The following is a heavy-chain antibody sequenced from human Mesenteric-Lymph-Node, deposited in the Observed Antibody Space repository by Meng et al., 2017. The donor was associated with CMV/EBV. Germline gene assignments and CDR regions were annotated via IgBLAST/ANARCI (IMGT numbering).Heavy chain of an antibody. Sequence: GESLKISCAASGFTFSSYEMNWVRQAPGKGLEWVSYISSSGSTIYYADSVKGRFTISRDNAKNSLYLQMNSLRAEDTAVYYCARKRGSYYYYYGMDVWGQGTTVTVSS. CDR3: ARKRGSYYYYYGMDV. D-gene: IGHD1-26*01. CDR2: ISSSGSTI. V-gene: IGHV3-48*03. J-gene: IGHJ6*02. CDR1: GFTFSSYE.